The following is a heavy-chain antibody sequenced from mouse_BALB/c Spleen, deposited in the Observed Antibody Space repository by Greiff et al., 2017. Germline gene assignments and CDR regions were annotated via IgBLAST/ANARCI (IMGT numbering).Heavy chain of an antibody. Sequence: EVHLVESGGGLVKPGGSLKLSCAASGFTFSSYTMSWVRQTPEKRLEWVATISSGGGNTYYPDSVKGRFTISRDNAKNNLYLQMSSLRSEDTALYYCARRFAYWGQGTLVTVSA. CDR1: GFTFSSYT. J-gene: IGHJ3*01. CDR2: ISSGGGNT. V-gene: IGHV5-9*03. CDR3: ARRFAY.